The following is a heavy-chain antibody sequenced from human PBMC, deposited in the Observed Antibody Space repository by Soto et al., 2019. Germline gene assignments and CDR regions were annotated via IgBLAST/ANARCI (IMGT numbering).Heavy chain of an antibody. Sequence: SETLSLTCTVSGGSVSSSNYYWGWIRQPPGKGLEWIGSIYFSGNTHYNPSLRSRVTMSVDTSKNQFSLKLNSVTAADTAMYFCARVAATFSYYYYMDVWGKGTTVTVSS. CDR2: IYFSGNT. J-gene: IGHJ6*03. CDR3: ARVAATFSYYYYMDV. V-gene: IGHV4-39*01. CDR1: GGSVSSSNYY. D-gene: IGHD2-15*01.